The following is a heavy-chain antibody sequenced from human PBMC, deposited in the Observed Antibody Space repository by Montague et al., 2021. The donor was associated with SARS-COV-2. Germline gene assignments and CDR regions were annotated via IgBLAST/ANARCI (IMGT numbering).Heavy chain of an antibody. CDR1: GGSSSNYY. CDR2: IYISGST. CDR3: ARHRCSSTSCYDYGMDV. V-gene: IGHV4-4*07. D-gene: IGHD2-2*01. Sequence: SETLSLTYTFSGGSSSNYYWSWIRQPAGKGLEWIGHIYISGSTNYNPSLKSRVTMSVDTSKNQFSLKLSSVTAADTAVYYCARHRCSSTSCYDYGMDVWGQGTTVTVSS. J-gene: IGHJ6*02.